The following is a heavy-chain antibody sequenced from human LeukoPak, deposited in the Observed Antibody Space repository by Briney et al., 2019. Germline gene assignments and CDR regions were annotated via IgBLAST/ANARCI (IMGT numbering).Heavy chain of an antibody. V-gene: IGHV1-46*02. CDR1: GYTFNSYY. D-gene: IGHD6-19*01. CDR2: INPSGGST. Sequence: ASVKVSCKASGYTFNSYYMHWVRQAPGQGLEWMGIINPSGGSTSYAQKFQGRVTMTRDMSTSTVYMELSSLRSEDTAVYYCARVRVRGAVAGSDFDYWGQGTLVTVSS. CDR3: ARVRVRGAVAGSDFDY. J-gene: IGHJ4*02.